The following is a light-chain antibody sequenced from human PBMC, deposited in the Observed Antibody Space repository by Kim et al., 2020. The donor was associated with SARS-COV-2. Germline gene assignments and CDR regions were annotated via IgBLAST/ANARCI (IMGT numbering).Light chain of an antibody. V-gene: IGLV3-21*04. CDR3: QVWHTSSDPFV. CDR1: DTGSKS. Sequence: SYELTQPPSVSVAPGKTATITCGTDDTGSKSVHWYQQKPGQAPSLGIYNNYVRPSGIPERFSGSNSGNTATFTISRVEAGDEADYYCQVWHTSSDPFVFG. CDR2: NNY. J-gene: IGLJ1*01.